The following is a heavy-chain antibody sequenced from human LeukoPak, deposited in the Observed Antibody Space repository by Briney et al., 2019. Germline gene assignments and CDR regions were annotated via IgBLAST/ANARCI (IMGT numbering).Heavy chain of an antibody. CDR3: AKDLGSRPRYWYFDL. V-gene: IGHV3-30*18. J-gene: IGHJ2*01. CDR2: ISFDGSNK. D-gene: IGHD3-10*01. CDR1: GFILNSYG. Sequence: GGSLRLSCAASGFILNSYGMHWVRQAPGKGLEWVAVISFDGSNKNFADSVKGRFTVSRDNSKNTLYLQMNSLRAEDSAVYYCAKDLGSRPRYWYFDLWGRGTLVTVSS.